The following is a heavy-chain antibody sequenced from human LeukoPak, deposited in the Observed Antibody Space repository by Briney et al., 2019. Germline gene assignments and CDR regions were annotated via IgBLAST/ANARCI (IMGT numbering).Heavy chain of an antibody. V-gene: IGHV4-59*01. CDR1: DDSISRYY. Sequence: SETLSLTCTVSDDSISRYYWSWIRQPPGKGLEWIGYIYYSGSTNYNPSLKSRVTISVDTSKNQFSLKLSSVTAADTAVYYCARGVSGSYYAFDYWGQGTLVTVSS. J-gene: IGHJ4*02. CDR3: ARGVSGSYYAFDY. D-gene: IGHD3-10*01. CDR2: IYYSGST.